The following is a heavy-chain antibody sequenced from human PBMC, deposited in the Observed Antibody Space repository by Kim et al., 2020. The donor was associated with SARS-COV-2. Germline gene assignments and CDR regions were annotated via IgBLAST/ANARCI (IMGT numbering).Heavy chain of an antibody. J-gene: IGHJ5*02. V-gene: IGHV4-59*01. D-gene: IGHD6-13*01. CDR3: ARSRTGSSWYFKQSGWFDP. Sequence: SRVTISVDTSKNQFSLKLSSVTAADTAVYYCARSRTGSSWYFKQSGWFDPWGQGTLVTVSS.